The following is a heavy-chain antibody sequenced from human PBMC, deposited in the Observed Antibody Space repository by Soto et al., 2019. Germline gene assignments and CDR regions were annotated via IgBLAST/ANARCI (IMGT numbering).Heavy chain of an antibody. CDR3: ARDFMTGGNFYYYYGMDV. V-gene: IGHV4-30-4*01. D-gene: IGHD2-21*02. CDR2: IYYSGST. CDR1: GGSISSGDYY. Sequence: SETLSLTCTVSGGSISSGDYYWSWIRQPPGKGLEWIGYIYYSGSTYYNPSLKSRVTISVDTSKNQFSLKLSSVTAADTAVDYFARDFMTGGNFYYYYGMDVWGQGTTVTVSS. J-gene: IGHJ6*02.